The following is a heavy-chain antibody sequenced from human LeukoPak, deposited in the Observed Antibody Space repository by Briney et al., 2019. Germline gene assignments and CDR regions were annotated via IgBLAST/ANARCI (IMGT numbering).Heavy chain of an antibody. V-gene: IGHV3-30*18. CDR2: ISYDGSSK. CDR1: GFTFSSYG. Sequence: PGGSLRLSCAASGFTFSSYGMHWVRQAPGKGLECVAVISYDGSSKYYADSVKGRFTISRDNSKNTLYLQMNSLRAEDTAVYYCAKEYRYYGSTYYFDYWGQGTLVTVSS. J-gene: IGHJ4*02. D-gene: IGHD3-10*01. CDR3: AKEYRYYGSTYYFDY.